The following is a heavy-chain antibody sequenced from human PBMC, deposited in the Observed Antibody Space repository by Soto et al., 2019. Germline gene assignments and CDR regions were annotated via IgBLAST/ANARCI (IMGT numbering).Heavy chain of an antibody. CDR3: AREFLGGWFDP. CDR2: IDPSDSYT. J-gene: IGHJ5*02. D-gene: IGHD3-10*01. Sequence: CLKIACKGCGDSVSIYWISWACQMPGKGLEWLGRIDPSDSYTNYSPSFQGHVTISADKSISTAYLQWSSLKASDTAMYYCAREFLGGWFDPWGQGTLVTVS. CDR1: GDSVSIYW. V-gene: IGHV5-10-1*01.